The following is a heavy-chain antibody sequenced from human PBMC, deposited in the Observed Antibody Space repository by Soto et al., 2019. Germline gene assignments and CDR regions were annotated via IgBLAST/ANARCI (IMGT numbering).Heavy chain of an antibody. CDR1: GFTFSSYA. J-gene: IGHJ6*02. D-gene: IGHD1-7*01. V-gene: IGHV3-30-3*01. Sequence: QVQLVESGGGVVQPGRSLRLSCAASGFTFSSYAMHWVRQAPGKGLEWVAVISYDGSNKYYADSVKGRFTISRDNSKNTLYLQMNSLRAEDTAVYYCARLEVKLELRVFYYGMDVWGQGTTVTVSS. CDR3: ARLEVKLELRVFYYGMDV. CDR2: ISYDGSNK.